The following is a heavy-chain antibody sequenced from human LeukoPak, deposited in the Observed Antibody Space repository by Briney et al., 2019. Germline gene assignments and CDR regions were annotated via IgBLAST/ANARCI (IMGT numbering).Heavy chain of an antibody. CDR2: ISYDGSNK. CDR3: AKDLFRSTGGGYFQH. V-gene: IGHV3-30*18. Sequence: PGRSLRLSCAASGFTFSSYGMHWVRQAPGKGLEWVAVISYDGSNKYYADSVKGRFTISRDNSKNTLYLQMNSLRAEDTAVYYCAKDLFRSTGGGYFQHWGQGTLVTVSS. CDR1: GFTFSSYG. J-gene: IGHJ1*01. D-gene: IGHD2-2*01.